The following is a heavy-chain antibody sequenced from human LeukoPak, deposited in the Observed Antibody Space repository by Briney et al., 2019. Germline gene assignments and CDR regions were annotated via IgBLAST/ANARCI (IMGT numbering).Heavy chain of an antibody. CDR1: GGSISSGGYY. CDR3: ARADSSSWLGYYYYYMDV. V-gene: IGHV4-31*03. Sequence: PSETLSPTCTISGGSISSGGYYWSWIRQHPGKGLEWIGYIYYSGSTYYNPSLKSRVTISVDTSKNQFSLKLSSVTAADTAVYYCARADSSSWLGYYYYYMDVWGKGTTVTVSS. D-gene: IGHD6-13*01. CDR2: IYYSGST. J-gene: IGHJ6*03.